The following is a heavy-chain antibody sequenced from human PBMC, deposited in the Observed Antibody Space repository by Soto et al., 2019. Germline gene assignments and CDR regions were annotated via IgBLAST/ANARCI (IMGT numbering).Heavy chain of an antibody. V-gene: IGHV1-69*13. CDR1: GGAFSSYA. Sequence: ASVKVSCKASGGAFSSYAISWVRQAPGQGLEWMGGIIPIFGTANYAQKFQGRVTITADESTSTAYMELSSLRSEDTAVYYCARGGKSSSSPDYYYYGMDVWGQGTAVTVSS. CDR3: ARGGKSSSSPDYYYYGMDV. CDR2: IIPIFGTA. D-gene: IGHD6-6*01. J-gene: IGHJ6*02.